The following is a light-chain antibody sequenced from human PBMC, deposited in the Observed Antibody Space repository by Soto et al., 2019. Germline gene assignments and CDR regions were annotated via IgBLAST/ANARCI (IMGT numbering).Light chain of an antibody. CDR3: QQYENSPLT. V-gene: IGKV3-20*01. J-gene: IGKJ4*01. Sequence: EIVLTQSPDTLSLSPGERATLSCRASQSVGSSFLAWYQQKPGQAPRRLIYLTSTRATGITDRFTGSGSGTDFTLNISRLAHEDSAVYYCQQYENSPLTFGGGTNVEIK. CDR1: QSVGSSF. CDR2: LTS.